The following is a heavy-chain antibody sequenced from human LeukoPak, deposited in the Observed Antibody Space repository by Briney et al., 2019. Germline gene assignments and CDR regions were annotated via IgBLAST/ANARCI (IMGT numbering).Heavy chain of an antibody. Sequence: SETLSLTCAVYGGSFSNYYWNWIRQPPGKGLEWIGEISHSGNTNYNPSLKSRVTISVDTSKNQFSLKLSSVTAADTAVYYCARYDYGDPFDYWGQGTLVTVSS. CDR1: GGSFSNYY. CDR2: ISHSGNT. J-gene: IGHJ4*02. V-gene: IGHV4-34*10. D-gene: IGHD4-17*01. CDR3: ARYDYGDPFDY.